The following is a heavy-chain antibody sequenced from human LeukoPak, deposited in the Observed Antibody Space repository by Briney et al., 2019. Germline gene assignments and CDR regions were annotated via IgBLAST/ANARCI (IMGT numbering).Heavy chain of an antibody. Sequence: GGSLRLSCAASGFTFKNYWMHWVRQAPGKGLVWVTRINTDGSGTTFADSVKGRFTISRDNAKNTLYLQMNSLRAEDTAVYYCAKPYGSGYYFFDNWGQGTLVTVSS. D-gene: IGHD6-19*01. CDR1: GFTFKNYW. J-gene: IGHJ4*02. CDR3: AKPYGSGYYFFDN. CDR2: INTDGSGT. V-gene: IGHV3-74*01.